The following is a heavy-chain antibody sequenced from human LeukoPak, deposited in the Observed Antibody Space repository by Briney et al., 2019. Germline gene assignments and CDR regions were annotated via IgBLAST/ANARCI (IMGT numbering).Heavy chain of an antibody. CDR1: GGTFSSYA. CDR2: IVPIFGTG. Sequence: SVKVSCKASGGTFSSYAISWVRQAPGQGLEWMGGIVPIFGTGNYAQKFQCRVTITSDESTSTAYMDLSSLRSEDTAVYYCASSSRDGYNYTPGRYYYYYYMDVWGKGTTVTVSS. D-gene: IGHD5-24*01. V-gene: IGHV1-69*13. J-gene: IGHJ6*03. CDR3: ASSSRDGYNYTPGRYYYYYYMDV.